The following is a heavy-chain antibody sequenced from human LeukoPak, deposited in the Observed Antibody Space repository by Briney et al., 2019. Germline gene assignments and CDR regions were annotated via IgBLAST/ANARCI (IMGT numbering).Heavy chain of an antibody. Sequence: SETLSLTCTVSGGAIRSHYWNWIRQPAGKGLEWIGRIYSSGYTNDNPFLKSRITMSVDMSKNQFSLRLTSVTAADTAVYYCARGEHSVDSWGQGMLVTVSS. CDR1: GGAIRSHY. D-gene: IGHD1/OR15-1a*01. V-gene: IGHV4-4*07. CDR2: IYSSGYT. J-gene: IGHJ4*02. CDR3: ARGEHSVDS.